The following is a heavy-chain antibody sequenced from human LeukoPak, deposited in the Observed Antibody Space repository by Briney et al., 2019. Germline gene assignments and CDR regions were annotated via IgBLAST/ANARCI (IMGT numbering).Heavy chain of an antibody. V-gene: IGHV3-11*01. CDR1: GFTFSDYY. CDR2: ISSSGSTI. J-gene: IGHJ6*02. D-gene: IGHD4-17*01. CDR3: ARDPTTVTTLGPLYYGMDV. Sequence: GGSLRLSCAASGFTFSDYYMSWIRQAPGKGLEWVSYISSSGSTIYYADPVKGRFTTSRDNAKNSLYLQMNSLRAEDTAVYYCARDPTTVTTLGPLYYGMDVWGQGTTVTVSS.